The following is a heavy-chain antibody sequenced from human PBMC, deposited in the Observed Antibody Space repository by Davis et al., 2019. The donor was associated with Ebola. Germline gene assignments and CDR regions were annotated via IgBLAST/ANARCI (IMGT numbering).Heavy chain of an antibody. D-gene: IGHD6-13*01. J-gene: IGHJ5*01. CDR2: IGAAGDT. CDR1: RFTFRSYD. Sequence: PGGSLRLSCAASRFTFRSYDMHWVRQATGKGLEWVSAIGAAGDTYYPVSVKGRFTISRENAKNSLYLQMNSLRAEDTAVYYCARAGFGSTWFDCWGQGILVTVPS. V-gene: IGHV3-13*01. CDR3: ARAGFGSTWFDC.